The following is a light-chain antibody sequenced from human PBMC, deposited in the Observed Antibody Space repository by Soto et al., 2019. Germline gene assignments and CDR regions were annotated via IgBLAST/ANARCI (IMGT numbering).Light chain of an antibody. V-gene: IGKV3-11*01. CDR2: XAX. CDR3: QQRSNWPPT. J-gene: IGKJ1*01. Sequence: EIVLTQSTATLSLSSGERATIYCRASQRVSSYLAWYQQKPGQSPSLXIXXAXXXATGIPARFSGSGSGTDFTLTITSLEPEDFAVYYCQQRSNWPPTFGQGTKVDIK. CDR1: QRVSSY.